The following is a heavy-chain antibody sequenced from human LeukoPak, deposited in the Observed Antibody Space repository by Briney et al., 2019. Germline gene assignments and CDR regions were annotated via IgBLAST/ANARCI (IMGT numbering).Heavy chain of an antibody. V-gene: IGHV4-4*02. CDR1: GGSISSSNW. D-gene: IGHD6-19*01. CDR3: ARDLAAGHHSSGWYLDY. CDR2: IYHSGST. Sequence: PSETLSLTCAVSGGSISSSNWWSWVRQPPGKGLEWIGEIYHSGSTNYNPSLKSRVTISVDKSKNQFSLKLSSVTAADTAVYYCARDLAAGHHSSGWYLDYWGQGTLVTVSS. J-gene: IGHJ4*02.